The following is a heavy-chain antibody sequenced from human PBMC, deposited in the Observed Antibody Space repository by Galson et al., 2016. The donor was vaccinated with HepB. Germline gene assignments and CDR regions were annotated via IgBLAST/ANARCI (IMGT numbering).Heavy chain of an antibody. CDR2: TYYRSKWYT. D-gene: IGHD2-15*01. J-gene: IGHJ5*01. Sequence: CAISGDSVSTIYATWDWVRQSPSRGLEWLGRTYYRSKWYTDYALPVKSRISINPETSKNQFSLQLSSVTPEDTAVYYCVRLIGNSWFDSWGQGTLVTVSS. CDR3: VRLIGNSWFDS. V-gene: IGHV6-1*01. CDR1: GDSVSTIYAT.